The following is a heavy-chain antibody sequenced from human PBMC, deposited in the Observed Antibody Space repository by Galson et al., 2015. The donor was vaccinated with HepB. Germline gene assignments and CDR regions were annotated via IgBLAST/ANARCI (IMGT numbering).Heavy chain of an antibody. CDR1: GGSISSSSYY. J-gene: IGHJ2*01. V-gene: IGHV4-39*02. CDR3: AREGDIVVVTGTRYFDL. Sequence: ETLSLTCTVSGGSISSSSYYWGWIRQPPGKGLEWIGSIYYSGSTYYNPSLKSRVTISVDTSKNQFSLKLSSVTAADTAVYYCAREGDIVVVTGTRYFDLWGRGTLVTVSS. CDR2: IYYSGST. D-gene: IGHD2-21*02.